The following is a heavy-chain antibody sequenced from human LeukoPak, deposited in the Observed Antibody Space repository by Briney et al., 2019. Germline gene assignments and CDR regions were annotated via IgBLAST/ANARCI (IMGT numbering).Heavy chain of an antibody. D-gene: IGHD6-13*01. CDR2: IYYSGST. V-gene: IGHV4-59*01. Sequence: SQTLSLTCTVSGGSISSYYWSWIRQPPGKDLEWIGYIYYSGSTNYNPSLQTRVTISVDTSKNQFSLKLSSVTAADTAVYYCARMAAAGTDYWGQGTLVTVSS. J-gene: IGHJ4*02. CDR3: ARMAAAGTDY. CDR1: GGSISSYY.